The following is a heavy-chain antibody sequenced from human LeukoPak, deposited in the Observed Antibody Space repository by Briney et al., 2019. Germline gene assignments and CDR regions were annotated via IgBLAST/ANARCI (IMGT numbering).Heavy chain of an antibody. V-gene: IGHV3-23*01. J-gene: IGHJ4*02. CDR2: ISGSGGDT. D-gene: IGHD6-19*01. CDR3: AKDKWSSGLILLFES. Sequence: GGSLRLSCAASGFTFSTYAMNRVRQAPGKGLEWVSGISGSGGDTYYADSVKGRFTISRDNSKNTLYLQMSSLRAEDTAVYYCAKDKWSSGLILLFESWGPGTLVTVSS. CDR1: GFTFSTYA.